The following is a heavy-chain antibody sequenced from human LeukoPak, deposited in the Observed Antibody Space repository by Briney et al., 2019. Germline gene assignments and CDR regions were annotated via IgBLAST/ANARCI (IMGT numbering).Heavy chain of an antibody. CDR3: ARDRSSGYSGYAFDC. J-gene: IGHJ4*02. CDR2: ISTSSSYI. V-gene: IGHV3-21*01. D-gene: IGHD5-12*01. CDR1: GFTFSSYS. Sequence: GGSLRLSCAASGFTFSSYSMNWVRQAPGKGLEWVSSISTSSSYIYYADSVKGRFTISRDNAKNSLYLQMNSLRAEDTAVYYCARDRSSGYSGYAFDCWGQGTLVTVSS.